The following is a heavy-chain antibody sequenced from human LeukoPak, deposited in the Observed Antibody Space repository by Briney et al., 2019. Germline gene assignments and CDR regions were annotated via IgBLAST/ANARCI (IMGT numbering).Heavy chain of an antibody. D-gene: IGHD6-13*01. CDR1: GLTFSDCS. CDR2: ITANGDNT. CDR3: VKSSPTYNNSWVAEYFQH. V-gene: IGHV3-64D*06. J-gene: IGHJ1*01. Sequence: PGGSLRLSCAVSGLTFSDCSMAWVRQALGKGLEYVSGITANGDNTYYADSVKGRFTVSRDNSKNTLYIQMSGLRLDDTAVYYCVKSSPTYNNSWVAEYFQHWGQGTLVTVSS.